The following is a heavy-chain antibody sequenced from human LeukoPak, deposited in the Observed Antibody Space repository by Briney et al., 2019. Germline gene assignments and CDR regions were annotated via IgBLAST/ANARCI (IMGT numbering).Heavy chain of an antibody. D-gene: IGHD2-15*01. V-gene: IGHV5-51*01. CDR3: ARMVDCSGGSCQYYFDY. Sequence: GESLKISCKGSGYSFTTYWIGWVRQMPGKGLEWMGVIYPDDSDTRYSPSFQGQVTISADKSISTAYLQWSSLKASDTAMYYCARMVDCSGGSCQYYFDYWGQGTLVTVSS. CDR2: IYPDDSDT. J-gene: IGHJ4*02. CDR1: GYSFTTYW.